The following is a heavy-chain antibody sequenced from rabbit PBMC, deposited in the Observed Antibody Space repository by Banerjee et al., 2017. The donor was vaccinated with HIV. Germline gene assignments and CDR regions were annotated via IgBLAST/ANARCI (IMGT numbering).Heavy chain of an antibody. J-gene: IGHJ3*01. CDR3: ARGYDDYDARLDL. V-gene: IGHV1S40*01. Sequence: QSLEESGGDLVKPGASLTLTCTASGFSFSGGYDMCWVRQAPGKGLEWIACIYAGSSGSTYYASWAKGRFTISKTSSPTVTLQMTSLTAADTATYFCARGYDDYDARLDLWGPGTLVTVS. D-gene: IGHD2-1*01. CDR2: IYAGSSGST. CDR1: GFSFSGGYD.